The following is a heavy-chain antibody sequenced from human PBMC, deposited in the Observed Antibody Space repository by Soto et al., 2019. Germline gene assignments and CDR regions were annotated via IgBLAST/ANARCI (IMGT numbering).Heavy chain of an antibody. Sequence: PGGSLRLSCAASGFTFSSYSMNWVRQAPGKGLEWVSSISSSSSYIYYADSVKGRFSVSRDNAQKSLYLQMNNLRVGDTAVYYCARAYLGELPRRADYYYAMDVWGRGTTVTV. CDR1: GFTFSSYS. V-gene: IGHV3-21*01. CDR3: ARAYLGELPRRADYYYAMDV. J-gene: IGHJ6*02. CDR2: ISSSSSYI. D-gene: IGHD3-10*01.